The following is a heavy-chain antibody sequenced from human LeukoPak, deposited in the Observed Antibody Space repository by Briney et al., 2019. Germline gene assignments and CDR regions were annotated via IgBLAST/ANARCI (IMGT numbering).Heavy chain of an antibody. CDR1: GFTFSSYA. CDR2: ISYDGSNK. J-gene: IGHJ5*02. V-gene: IGHV3-30*01. CDR3: ARAYSSSWYVS. D-gene: IGHD6-13*01. Sequence: GRSLRLSCADSGFTFSSYAMHWVRQAPGKGLEWVAVISYDGSNKYYADSVKGRFTISRDNSKSTLYLQMNSLRAEDTAVYYCARAYSSSWYVSWGQGTLVTVSS.